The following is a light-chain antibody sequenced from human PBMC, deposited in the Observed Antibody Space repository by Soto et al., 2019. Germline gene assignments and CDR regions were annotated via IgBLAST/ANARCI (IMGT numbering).Light chain of an antibody. CDR3: QQHRSNWPPK. Sequence: EIVLTQSPVTLSLSPGERATLSCRASQSVSSYLAWYQQKPGQAPRLLIYDASNRATGIPARFSGRGSWTDFTLTISTLEPEEFAVYYWQQHRSNWPPKFVQGNKVEIK. CDR2: DAS. CDR1: QSVSSY. V-gene: IGKV3-11*01. J-gene: IGKJ1*01.